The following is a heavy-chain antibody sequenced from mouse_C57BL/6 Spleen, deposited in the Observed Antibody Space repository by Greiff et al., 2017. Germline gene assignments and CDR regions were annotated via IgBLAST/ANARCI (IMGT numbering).Heavy chain of an antibody. CDR3: ARGEDYGSSYVWYFDV. CDR1: GYTFTSYW. V-gene: IGHV1-55*01. Sequence: QVQLKQSGAELVKPGASVKMSCKASGYTFTSYWITWVKQRPGQGLEWIGDIYPGSGSTNYNEKFKSKATLTVDTSSSTAYMQLSSLTSEDSAVYYCARGEDYGSSYVWYFDVWGTGTTVTVSS. CDR2: IYPGSGST. J-gene: IGHJ1*03. D-gene: IGHD1-1*01.